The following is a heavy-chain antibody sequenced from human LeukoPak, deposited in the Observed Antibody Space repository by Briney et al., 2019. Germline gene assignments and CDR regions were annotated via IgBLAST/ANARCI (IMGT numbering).Heavy chain of an antibody. Sequence: ASVKVSCKASGGTFSSYAISWVRQAPGQGLEWMGGIIPIFGTANYAQKFQGRVTITADESTSTAYMELSSLRSEDTAVYYCARSARITTKYYYYYYGMDVWGQGTTVTVSS. CDR2: IIPIFGTA. J-gene: IGHJ6*02. V-gene: IGHV1-69*01. CDR3: ARSARITTKYYYYYYGMDV. CDR1: GGTFSSYA. D-gene: IGHD3-10*01.